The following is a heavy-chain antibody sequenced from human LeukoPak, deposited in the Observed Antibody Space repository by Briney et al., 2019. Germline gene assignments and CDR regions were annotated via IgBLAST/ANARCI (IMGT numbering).Heavy chain of an antibody. J-gene: IGHJ5*02. D-gene: IGHD4-23*01. CDR2: LNPNSGKT. CDR3: ARDYAGNSGWFDP. Sequence: VPSVKVSCKASGCTFTNYDLNCVRQATGQALECMGWLNPNSGKTGYAQNFHGRVTITRNTSINTVYMELSSLRTEDTAVYYCARDYAGNSGWFDPWGQGTLVTVSS. CDR1: GCTFTNYD. V-gene: IGHV1-8*03.